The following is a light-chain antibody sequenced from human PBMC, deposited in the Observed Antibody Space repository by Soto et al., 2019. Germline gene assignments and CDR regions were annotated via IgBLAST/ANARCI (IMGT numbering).Light chain of an antibody. Sequence: EIVMTQSPATLSVSPGERATLSCRASQSVRSNLAWYQQKPGQAPRLLIYGASTRATGIPARFSGSGSGTEFTLTISSLQSEDFVVYYCQQYNNWPPLTFGGGTKVEIK. V-gene: IGKV3-15*01. J-gene: IGKJ4*01. CDR1: QSVRSN. CDR3: QQYNNWPPLT. CDR2: GAS.